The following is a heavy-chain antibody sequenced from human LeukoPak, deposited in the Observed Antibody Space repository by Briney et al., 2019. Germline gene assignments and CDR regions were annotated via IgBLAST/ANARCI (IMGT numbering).Heavy chain of an antibody. CDR1: GGSISSYY. V-gene: IGHV4-59*01. Sequence: SETLSLTCIVSGGSISSYYWSWIRQPPGKGLEWIGYIYYSGSTNYNPSLQSRVTISVDTSKNQCSLKLRSVTAAATAVYYCARGRSRQWLVHDYWGEGTLFTVSS. D-gene: IGHD6-19*01. CDR3: ARGRSRQWLVHDY. J-gene: IGHJ4*02. CDR2: IYYSGST.